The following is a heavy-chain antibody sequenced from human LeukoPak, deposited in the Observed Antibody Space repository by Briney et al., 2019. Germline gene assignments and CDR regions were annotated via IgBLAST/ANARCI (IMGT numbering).Heavy chain of an antibody. V-gene: IGHV3-15*01. CDR3: TTRILEWPNWFDP. D-gene: IGHD3-3*01. Sequence: GGSLRLSCAASGFTFSNAWMSWVRQAPGKGLEWVGRIKSKTDGGTTDYAAPVKGRFTISRDDSKNTLYLQMNSLKTEDTAVYYCTTRILEWPNWFDPWGQGTLVTVSS. CDR2: IKSKTDGGTT. CDR1: GFTFSNAW. J-gene: IGHJ5*02.